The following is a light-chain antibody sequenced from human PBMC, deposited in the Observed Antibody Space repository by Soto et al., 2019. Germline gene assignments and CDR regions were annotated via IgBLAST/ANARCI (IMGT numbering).Light chain of an antibody. CDR3: QSADSSGTIGV. Sequence: SYELTQPPSVSVSPGQTARITCSGDALPKQYAYWYQPKPGQAPVLVIYKDSERPSGIPERFSGSSSGTTVTLTISGVQAEDEADYYCQSADSSGTIGVFGGGTKVTVL. CDR1: ALPKQY. J-gene: IGLJ3*02. CDR2: KDS. V-gene: IGLV3-25*02.